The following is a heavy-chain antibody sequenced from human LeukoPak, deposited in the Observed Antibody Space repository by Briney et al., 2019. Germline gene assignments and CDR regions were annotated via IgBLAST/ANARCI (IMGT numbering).Heavy chain of an antibody. D-gene: IGHD3-10*01. CDR2: ISWNSGSI. V-gene: IGHV3-9*01. CDR1: GFTFDDYA. Sequence: SGGSLRLSCAASGFTFDDYAMHWVRQVPGEGLEWVSAISWNSGSIGYADSVKGRFTISRDNAKNSLYLQMNSLRVEDTALYYCAKGHGRSWFGGGDYWGQGTLVTVSS. J-gene: IGHJ4*02. CDR3: AKGHGRSWFGGGDY.